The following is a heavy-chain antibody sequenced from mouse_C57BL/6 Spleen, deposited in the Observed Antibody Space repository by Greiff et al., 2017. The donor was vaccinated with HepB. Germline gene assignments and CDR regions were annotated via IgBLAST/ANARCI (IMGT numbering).Heavy chain of an antibody. CDR3: ARMTLGRDYFDY. J-gene: IGHJ2*01. V-gene: IGHV1-50*01. D-gene: IGHD4-1*01. Sequence: VKQSCKASGYTFTSYWMQWVKQRPGQGLEWIGEIDPSDSNTNYNQKFKGKATLTVDTSSSTAYMQLSSLTSEESAVYYCARMTLGRDYFDYWGQGTTLTVSS. CDR1: GYTFTSYW. CDR2: IDPSDSNT.